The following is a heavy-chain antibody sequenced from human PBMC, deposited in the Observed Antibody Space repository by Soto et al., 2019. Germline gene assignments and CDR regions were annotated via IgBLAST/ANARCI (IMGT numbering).Heavy chain of an antibody. Sequence: GESLKISCQGSGYAFSSYWIAWVRQMPGKGLEWMGIIYPGDSDTRYSPSFQGQVTISVYKSITTAYLQWSSLKASDTAMYYCARGYCTATICDPWFDPWGQGTLVTVSS. CDR2: IYPGDSDT. J-gene: IGHJ5*02. D-gene: IGHD2-8*02. CDR1: GYAFSSYW. CDR3: ARGYCTATICDPWFDP. V-gene: IGHV5-51*01.